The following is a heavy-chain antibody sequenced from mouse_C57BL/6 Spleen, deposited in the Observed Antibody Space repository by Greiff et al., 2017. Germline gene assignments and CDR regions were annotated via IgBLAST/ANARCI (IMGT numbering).Heavy chain of an antibody. CDR1: GFTFSDYG. V-gene: IGHV5-17*01. CDR3: ARNGGWLLDYAMDD. Sequence: EVKLVESGGGLVKPGGSLKLSCAASGFTFSDYGMHWVRQAPEKGLEWVAYISSGSSTIYYADTVKGRFTISRYNAKNTRFLQRTSLRSEDTAMYYCARNGGWLLDYAMDDWGQGTSVTVSS. J-gene: IGHJ4*01. CDR2: ISSGSSTI. D-gene: IGHD2-3*01.